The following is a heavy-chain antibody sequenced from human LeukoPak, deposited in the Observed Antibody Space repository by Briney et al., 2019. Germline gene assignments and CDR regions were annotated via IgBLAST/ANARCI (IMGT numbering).Heavy chain of an antibody. V-gene: IGHV4-39*01. CDR2: IYYRGGT. CDR3: ARGGRSAFDI. Sequence: SETLSLTCTVSGGSLSTSSYYWGWIRQPPGKGLEWIGTIYYRGGTYYNPSLKSRVTISVDTSKNQFSLKLNSVTAADTAVYYCARGGRSAFDIWGPGTKVIVSS. J-gene: IGHJ3*02. CDR1: GGSLSTSSYY.